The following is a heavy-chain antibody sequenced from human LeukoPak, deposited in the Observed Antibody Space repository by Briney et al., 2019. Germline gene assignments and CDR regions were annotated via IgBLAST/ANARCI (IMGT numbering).Heavy chain of an antibody. J-gene: IGHJ5*02. V-gene: IGHV4-31*03. CDR2: IYYSGST. CDR3: ARDHHYGSGSYYTAWFDP. D-gene: IGHD3-10*01. CDR1: GGSISSGGYY. Sequence: SQTLSLTCTVSGGSISSGGYYWSWIRQHPGKGLEWIGNIYYSGSTYYNPSLKSRVTISVDTSKNQFSLKLSSVTAADTAVYYCARDHHYGSGSYYTAWFDPWGQGTLVTVSS.